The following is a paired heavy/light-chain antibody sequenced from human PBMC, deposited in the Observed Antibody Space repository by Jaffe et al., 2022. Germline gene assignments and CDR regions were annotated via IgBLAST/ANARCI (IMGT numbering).Heavy chain of an antibody. CDR2: ISSSGSTI. CDR1: GFTFSSYE. CDR3: ARGRGSGSYYIY. J-gene: IGHJ4*02. D-gene: IGHD3-10*01. V-gene: IGHV3-48*03. Sequence: EVQLVESGGGLVQPGGSLRLSCAASGFTFSSYEMNWVRQAPGKGLEWVSYISSSGSTIYYADSVKGRFTISRDNAKNSLYLQMNSLRAEDTAVYYCARGRGSGSYYIYWGQGTLVTVSS.
Light chain of an antibody. CDR1: SGHSSYA. Sequence: QLVLTQSPSASASLGASVKLTCTLSSGHSSYAIAWHQQQPEKGPRYLMKLNSDGSHSKGDGIPDRFSGSSSGAERYLTISSLQSEDEADYYCQTWGTGILWVFGGGTKLTVL. V-gene: IGLV4-69*01. J-gene: IGLJ3*02. CDR3: QTWGTGILWV. CDR2: LNSDGSH.